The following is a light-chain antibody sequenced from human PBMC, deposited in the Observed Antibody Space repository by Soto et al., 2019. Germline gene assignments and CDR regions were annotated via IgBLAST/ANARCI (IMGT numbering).Light chain of an antibody. CDR3: QQYHTYPGT. V-gene: IGKV1-5*01. CDR1: QSISGW. CDR2: DAS. Sequence: DIQMTQSPSTLSASVGDRVTITCRASQSISGWLAWYQQKPGKAPKLLIYDASTLEGGVPSGFSGSGSGTQFCLPLSSLQRYHFPTRCCQQYHTYPGTFAQGTKVEIK. J-gene: IGKJ1*01.